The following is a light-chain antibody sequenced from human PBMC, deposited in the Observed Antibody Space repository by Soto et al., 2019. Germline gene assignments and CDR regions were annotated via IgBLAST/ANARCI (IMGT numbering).Light chain of an antibody. V-gene: IGKV1-5*03. CDR3: QEYTSYFTRT. Sequence: DIQMTQSPSTLSASVGDRVTITCRASQSISSWLAWYQQKPGEAPRLLSYKASNLESGVPSRFSGSGSGTEFTLTISSLQPDDLATYYCQEYTSYFTRTFGQGTKVEIK. J-gene: IGKJ1*01. CDR2: KAS. CDR1: QSISSW.